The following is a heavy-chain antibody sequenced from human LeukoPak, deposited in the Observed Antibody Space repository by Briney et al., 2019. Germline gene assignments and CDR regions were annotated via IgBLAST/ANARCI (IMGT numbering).Heavy chain of an antibody. Sequence: GGSLRLSCAASGFTFSSYWMHWVRQAPGKGLVWVSRINSDGSSTNYADSVKGRFTISRDNSKNTLYLQINSLRAEDTAVYYCASPIAVAGPYYFDSWAQGTLVTVSS. CDR3: ASPIAVAGPYYFDS. D-gene: IGHD6-19*01. V-gene: IGHV3-74*01. J-gene: IGHJ4*02. CDR1: GFTFSSYW. CDR2: INSDGSST.